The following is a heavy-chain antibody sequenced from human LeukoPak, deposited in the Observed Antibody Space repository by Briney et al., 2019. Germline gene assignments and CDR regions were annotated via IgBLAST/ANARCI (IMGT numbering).Heavy chain of an antibody. D-gene: IGHD3-3*01. V-gene: IGHV3-33*01. CDR3: ARAARGSGYSP. J-gene: IGHJ5*02. CDR1: GFTFSSYV. Sequence: PGGSLRLSCAASGFTFSSYVMHWVRQAPGKGLEWVAVIWYDGSNKYYADSVKGRFTISRDNSKNTLYLQMNSLRAEDTAVYYCARAARGSGYSPWGQGTLVTVSS. CDR2: IWYDGSNK.